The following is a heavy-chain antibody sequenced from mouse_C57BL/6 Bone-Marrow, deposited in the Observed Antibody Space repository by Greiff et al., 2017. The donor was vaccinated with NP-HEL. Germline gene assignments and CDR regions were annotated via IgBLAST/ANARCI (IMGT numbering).Heavy chain of an antibody. V-gene: IGHV1-26*01. Sequence: EVQLQQSGPELVKPGASVKISCKASGYTFTDYYMNWVKQSHGKSLEWIGDINPNNGGTSYNQKFKGKATLTVDKSSSTAYMELRSLTSEDSAVYYCARGYYGNCFAYGGQGTLVTVSA. J-gene: IGHJ3*01. CDR2: INPNNGGT. CDR3: ARGYYGNCFAY. CDR1: GYTFTDYY. D-gene: IGHD2-1*01.